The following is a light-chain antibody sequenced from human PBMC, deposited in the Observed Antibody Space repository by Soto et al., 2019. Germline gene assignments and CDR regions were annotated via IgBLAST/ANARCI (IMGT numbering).Light chain of an antibody. V-gene: IGKV3-11*01. Sequence: EIVLTQSPATLSLSPGERANLSCRASQFIDSYLAWYRQIPGQAPRLLIYDAYNRATGIQDRFSGGGSGTDFTLTIRSLEPEDFAVYYCQQRSNLPPTFGQGTRLEIK. CDR2: DAY. CDR1: QFIDSY. J-gene: IGKJ5*01. CDR3: QQRSNLPPT.